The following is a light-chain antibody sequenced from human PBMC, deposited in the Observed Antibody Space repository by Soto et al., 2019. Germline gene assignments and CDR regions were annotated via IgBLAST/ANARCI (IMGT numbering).Light chain of an antibody. V-gene: IGKV1-8*01. CDR2: AAS. Sequence: AIRMTQSPSSFSASTGDRVTITCRASQGISSYLAWYQQKPGKAPKLLIYAASTLQSGVPSRFSGSGSGTDFTLTISSLQYEDFATYYFQQYYSYPITFGQGTRLEIK. J-gene: IGKJ5*01. CDR1: QGISSY. CDR3: QQYYSYPIT.